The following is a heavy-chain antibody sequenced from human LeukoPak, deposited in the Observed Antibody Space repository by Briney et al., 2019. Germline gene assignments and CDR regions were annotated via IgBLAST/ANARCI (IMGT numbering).Heavy chain of an antibody. CDR2: IKTDGSET. CDR1: GFSFSNYW. Sequence: GGSLRLSCAASGFSFSNYWMGWVRQAPGKGLACVANIKTDGSETYYVDSVKGRFTVSRDNSKDTLYLQINSLRDEDTAVYYCARRWLGDPYGMDVWGQGTTVSVSS. D-gene: IGHD3-10*01. J-gene: IGHJ6*02. CDR3: ARRWLGDPYGMDV. V-gene: IGHV3-7*03.